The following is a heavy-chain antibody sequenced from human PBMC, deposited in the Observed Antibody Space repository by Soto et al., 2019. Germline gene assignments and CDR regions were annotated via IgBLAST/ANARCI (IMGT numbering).Heavy chain of an antibody. Sequence: ASVRVSCKASGYTFTSYGISWVRQAPGQGLEWMGWMSAYNGNTDYAQKLQGRVTMTTDTSTSTAYMELRSLRSDDTAVYYCARDELRDPSPAYFYGMGAWGQGTTVNVSS. J-gene: IGHJ6*02. CDR3: ARDELRDPSPAYFYGMGA. V-gene: IGHV1-18*01. D-gene: IGHD3-10*01. CDR2: MSAYNGNT. CDR1: GYTFTSYG.